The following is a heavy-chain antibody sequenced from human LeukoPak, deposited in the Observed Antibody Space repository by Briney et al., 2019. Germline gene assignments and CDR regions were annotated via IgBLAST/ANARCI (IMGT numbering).Heavy chain of an antibody. CDR3: ARDGSCDGDCYWEDYNSYGLDV. J-gene: IGHJ6*02. CDR2: IKQDGSAN. V-gene: IGHV3-7*01. D-gene: IGHD2-21*02. Sequence: PGGSLRLSCADSGFSFSRYWMSWVRQAPGKGLEWVANIKQDGSANYSVDSVKGRFTISRDNAKNSLYLQMNSLRADDTAVYYCARDGSCDGDCYWEDYNSYGLDVWGQGATVTVSS. CDR1: GFSFSRYW.